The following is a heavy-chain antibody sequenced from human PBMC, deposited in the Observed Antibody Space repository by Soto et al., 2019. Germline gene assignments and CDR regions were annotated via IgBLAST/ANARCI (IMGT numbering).Heavy chain of an antibody. CDR2: ISGYNGNT. J-gene: IGHJ4*02. D-gene: IGHD4-17*01. CDR3: ARDMGVTDNGGYVDY. Sequence: QGQLVQSGAEVKKPGASVKVSCKASGYTFSNYGISWVRQAPGQGLEWMGWISGYNGNTKYAQKFQGKVTVNSDTSTSAAYMQLRSLTSDDTAVYYCARDMGVTDNGGYVDYWGQGTLVTVAS. CDR1: GYTFSNYG. V-gene: IGHV1-18*01.